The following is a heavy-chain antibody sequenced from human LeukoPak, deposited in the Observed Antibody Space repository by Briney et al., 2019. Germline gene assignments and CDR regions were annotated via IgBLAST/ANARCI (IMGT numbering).Heavy chain of an antibody. CDR1: GGTFSSYA. J-gene: IGHJ6*03. Sequence: SVKVSCKASGGTFSSYAISWVRQAPGQGLEWMEGIIPIFGTANYAQKFQGRVTITTDESTSTAYMELSSLRSEDTAVYYCALKRGSSWAYYYMDVWGKGTTVTVSS. CDR3: ALKRGSSWAYYYMDV. CDR2: IIPIFGTA. D-gene: IGHD6-13*01. V-gene: IGHV1-69*05.